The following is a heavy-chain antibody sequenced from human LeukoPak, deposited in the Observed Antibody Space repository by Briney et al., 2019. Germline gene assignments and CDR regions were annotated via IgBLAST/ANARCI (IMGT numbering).Heavy chain of an antibody. CDR1: GGSIRSSSYY. CDR2: IFHSGST. J-gene: IGHJ4*02. Sequence: SETLSLTCTVSGGSIRSSSYYWGWIRQPPGKGLEWIGTIFHSGSTYYTPSLRSRVAMSVDTSKNQFSLRLNSVTAADTAVYFCARMNYITYPTGRPTGYFAYWGQGTLVTVSS. V-gene: IGHV4-39*01. CDR3: ARMNYITYPTGRPTGYFAY. D-gene: IGHD3-9*01.